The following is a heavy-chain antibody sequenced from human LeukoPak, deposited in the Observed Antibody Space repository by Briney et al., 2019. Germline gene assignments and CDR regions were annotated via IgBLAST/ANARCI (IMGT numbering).Heavy chain of an antibody. CDR1: GFTFSNYE. CDR2: ISGSGSII. Sequence: GGSLRLSCAASGFTFSNYEMNWVRQAPGKGLEWVSYISGSGSIIYYADSVKGRFTISRDNSKNTLYLQMNSLRAEDTAVYYCAKDRYYFDYWGQGTLVTVSS. CDR3: AKDRYYFDY. J-gene: IGHJ4*02. V-gene: IGHV3-23*01.